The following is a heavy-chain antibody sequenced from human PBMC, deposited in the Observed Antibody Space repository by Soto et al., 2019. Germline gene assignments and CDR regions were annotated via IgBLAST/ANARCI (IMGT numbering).Heavy chain of an antibody. CDR3: ARDSEVYDSSGYYIHYFDY. J-gene: IGHJ4*02. CDR1: GGSISSYY. D-gene: IGHD3-22*01. CDR2: IYYSGST. V-gene: IGHV4-59*01. Sequence: SETLSLTCTVSGGSISSYYWSWIRQPPGKGLEWIGYIYYSGSTNYNPSLKSRVTISVDTSKNQFSLKLSSVTAADTAVYYCARDSEVYDSSGYYIHYFDYWGQGTLVTVSS.